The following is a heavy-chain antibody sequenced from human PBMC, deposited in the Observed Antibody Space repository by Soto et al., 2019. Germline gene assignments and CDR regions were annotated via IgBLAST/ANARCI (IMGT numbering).Heavy chain of an antibody. CDR3: ARGWGRVTMIVVPSSALGAFDI. V-gene: IGHV1-46*01. J-gene: IGHJ3*02. CDR1: GYTSTSYY. CDR2: INPSGGST. D-gene: IGHD3-22*01. Sequence: ASVKVSCKASGYTSTSYYMHWVRQAPGQGLEWMGIINPSGGSTSYAQKFQGRVTMTRDTSTSTVYMELSSLRSEDTAVYYCARGWGRVTMIVVPSSALGAFDIWGQGTMVTVSS.